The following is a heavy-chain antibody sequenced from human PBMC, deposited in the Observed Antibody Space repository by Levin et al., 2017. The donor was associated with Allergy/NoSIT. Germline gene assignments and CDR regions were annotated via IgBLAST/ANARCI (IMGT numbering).Heavy chain of an antibody. CDR1: GFNFGAYY. J-gene: IGHJ3*02. CDR2: VSSGVLTT. Sequence: TPGGSLRLSCAASGFNFGAYYMSWIRQAPGKGLEWVASVSSGVLTTYYRDSLRGRFTITRDNGKESAYLQMNSLRPEDTAVYFCAATTFHFDSRGPKPDGFEMWGPGTMVTVSS. D-gene: IGHD3-22*01. V-gene: IGHV3-11*01. CDR3: AATTFHFDSRGPKPDGFEM.